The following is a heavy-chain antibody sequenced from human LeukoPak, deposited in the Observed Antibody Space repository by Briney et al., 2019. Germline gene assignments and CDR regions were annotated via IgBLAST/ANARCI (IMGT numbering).Heavy chain of an antibody. Sequence: GGSLRLPCAASGFTFDDYGMSWVRQAPGKGLEWVSGINWNGGSTGYADSVKGRFTISRDNAKNSLYLQMNSLRVEDTALYYCARVPRELMWYYFDYWGQGTLVTVSS. J-gene: IGHJ4*02. CDR2: INWNGGST. D-gene: IGHD2-21*01. CDR3: ARVPRELMWYYFDY. V-gene: IGHV3-20*04. CDR1: GFTFDDYG.